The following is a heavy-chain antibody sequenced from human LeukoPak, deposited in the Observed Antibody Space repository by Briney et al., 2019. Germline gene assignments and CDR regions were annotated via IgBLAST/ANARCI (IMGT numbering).Heavy chain of an antibody. CDR3: ARGRTTYYYDSSGYYFLGWDY. J-gene: IGHJ4*02. Sequence: GASVKVSCKASGGTFSSYAISWVRQAPGQGLEWMGGIIPIFGTANYAQKFQGRVTITADESTSTAYMELSSLRSEDTAVYYCARGRTTYYYDSSGYYFLGWDYWGQGTLVTVSS. CDR2: IIPIFGTA. CDR1: GGTFSSYA. V-gene: IGHV1-69*13. D-gene: IGHD3-22*01.